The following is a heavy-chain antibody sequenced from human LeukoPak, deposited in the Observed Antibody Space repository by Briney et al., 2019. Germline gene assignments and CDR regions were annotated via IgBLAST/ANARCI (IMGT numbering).Heavy chain of an antibody. V-gene: IGHV4-34*01. D-gene: IGHD2-2*02. CDR3: ARAYCSSTSCYTG. CDR2: INHSGST. CDR1: GGSFSGYY. Sequence: PSETLSLTCAVYGGSFSGYYWSWLRQPPGKGLEWIGEINHSGSTNYNPSLKSRVTISVDTSKNQFSLKLSSVTAADTAVYYCARAYCSSTSCYTGWGQGTLVTVSS. J-gene: IGHJ4*02.